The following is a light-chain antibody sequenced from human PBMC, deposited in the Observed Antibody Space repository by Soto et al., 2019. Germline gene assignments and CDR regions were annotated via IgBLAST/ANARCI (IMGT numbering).Light chain of an antibody. CDR2: YAS. CDR3: QQCSSSPLP. CDR1: QSVPTDY. V-gene: IGKV3-20*01. Sequence: EIVLTQSPGTLSLSPGERATLSCRASQSVPTDYLAWYQHKPGQSPMLLIHYASSRATGIPDRFSGSGSGTDFTLTISRLEPEDFAVYCLQQCSSSPLPFGGWPKVEIK. J-gene: IGKJ4*02.